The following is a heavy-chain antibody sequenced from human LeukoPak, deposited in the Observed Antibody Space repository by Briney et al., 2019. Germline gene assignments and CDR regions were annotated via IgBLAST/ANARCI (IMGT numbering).Heavy chain of an antibody. CDR1: GGSISSGDYY. V-gene: IGHV4-30-4*08. Sequence: SETLSLTCTVSGGSISSGDYYWSWIRQPPGKGLEWIGFIYYSGSTYYNPSLKNRVTISVDTSKNQFSLKLSSVTAADTAVYYCARDSGPPGAFDIWGQGTMVTVSS. D-gene: IGHD7-27*01. CDR2: IYYSGST. J-gene: IGHJ3*02. CDR3: ARDSGPPGAFDI.